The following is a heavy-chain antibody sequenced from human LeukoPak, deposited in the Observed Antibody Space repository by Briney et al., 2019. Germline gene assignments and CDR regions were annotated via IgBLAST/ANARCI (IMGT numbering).Heavy chain of an antibody. CDR3: ARLAHRFSEVDY. CDR2: ISSSGSTI. V-gene: IGHV3-11*01. J-gene: IGHJ4*02. CDR1: GFTFSDYY. D-gene: IGHD3-3*01. Sequence: GGSLRPSCAASGFTFSDYYMSWIRQAPGKGLEWVSYISSSGSTIYYADSVKGRFTISRDNAKNSLYLQMNSLRAEDTAVYYCARLAHRFSEVDYWGQGTLVTVSS.